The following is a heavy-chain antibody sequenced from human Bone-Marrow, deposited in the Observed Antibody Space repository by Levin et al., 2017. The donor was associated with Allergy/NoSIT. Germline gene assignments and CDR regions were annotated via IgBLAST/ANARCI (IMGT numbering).Heavy chain of an antibody. Sequence: SETLSLTCTVSGGSISSYYWSWIRQPPGKGLEWIGYIYYSGSTNYNPSLKSRVTISVDTSKNQFSLKLSSVTAADTAVYYCAGSDIVVVPAAMWGIAVAGGSFDYWGQGTLVTVSS. CDR3: AGSDIVVVPAAMWGIAVAGGSFDY. D-gene: IGHD2-2*01. J-gene: IGHJ4*02. CDR1: GGSISSYY. V-gene: IGHV4-59*01. CDR2: IYYSGST.